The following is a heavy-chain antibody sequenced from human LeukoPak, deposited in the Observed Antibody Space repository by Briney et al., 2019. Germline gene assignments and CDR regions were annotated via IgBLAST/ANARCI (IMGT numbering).Heavy chain of an antibody. CDR2: IIPIFGTA. CDR1: GGTFSSYA. D-gene: IGHD2-8*01. CDR3: ARDSSDIVLMDV. V-gene: IGHV1-69*05. J-gene: IGHJ6*04. Sequence: GSSVKVSSKASGGTFSSYAISWVRQAPGQGLEWMGGIIPIFGTANYAQKFQGRVTITTDESTSTAYMELSSLRSEDTAVYYCARDSSDIVLMDVWGKGTTVTVSS.